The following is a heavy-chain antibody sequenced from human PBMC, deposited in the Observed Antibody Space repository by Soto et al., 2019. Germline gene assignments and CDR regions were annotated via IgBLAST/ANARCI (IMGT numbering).Heavy chain of an antibody. D-gene: IGHD3-16*01. CDR2: IHHSGST. J-gene: IGHJ4*02. Sequence: QVQLQESGPGLVKPSQTLSLTCTVSGDSISSGNYYWNWIRQHPGKGLEWIGYIHHSGSTSYNPSLRRRLTLSVDTTENHFSLKLRSVTVADTAVYYCARASRRGFGSWGQGTLVSVTS. CDR3: ARASRRGFGS. V-gene: IGHV4-31*03. CDR1: GDSISSGNYY.